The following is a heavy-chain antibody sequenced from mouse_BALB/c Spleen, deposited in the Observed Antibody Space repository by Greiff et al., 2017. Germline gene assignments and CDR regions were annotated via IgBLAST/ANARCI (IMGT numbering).Heavy chain of an antibody. D-gene: IGHD2-14*01. J-gene: IGHJ4*01. CDR2: IWGDGST. V-gene: IGHV2-6-7*01. CDR3: ANPYYRYDGYYYAMDY. CDR1: GFSLTGYG. Sequence: QVQLKQSGPGLVAPSQSLSITCTVSGFSLTGYGVNWVRQPPGKGLEWLGMIWGDGSTDYNSALKSRLSISKDNSKSQVFLKMNSLQTDDTARYYCANPYYRYDGYYYAMDYWGQGTSVTVSS.